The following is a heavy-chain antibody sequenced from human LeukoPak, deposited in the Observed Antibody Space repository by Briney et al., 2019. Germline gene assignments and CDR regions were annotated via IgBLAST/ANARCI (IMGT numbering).Heavy chain of an antibody. Sequence: GASVKVSCKAPGYTFTSYGISWVRQAPGQGIEWMGWISAYNGNTNYAQKLQGTVTMTTDTSTSTAYMELRSLRSDDTAVYYCARDHIVVVVAENAFDIWGQGTMVTVSS. CDR1: GYTFTSYG. CDR3: ARDHIVVVVAENAFDI. D-gene: IGHD2-15*01. CDR2: ISAYNGNT. J-gene: IGHJ3*02. V-gene: IGHV1-18*01.